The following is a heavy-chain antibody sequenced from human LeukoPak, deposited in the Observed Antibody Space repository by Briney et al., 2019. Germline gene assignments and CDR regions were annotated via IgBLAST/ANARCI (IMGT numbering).Heavy chain of an antibody. CDR1: GFTFRSYA. CDR3: AKDHYYYGSGNQPDY. J-gene: IGHJ4*02. V-gene: IGHV3-23*01. Sequence: GGSLRLSCTASGFTFRSYAMSWVRQAPGKGLEWVSGISGSGGSAYYADSVKGRFTISKDNSKNTLYLEMNSLRAEDTAVYYCAKDHYYYGSGNQPDYWGQGTLVTVSS. D-gene: IGHD3-10*01. CDR2: ISGSGGSA.